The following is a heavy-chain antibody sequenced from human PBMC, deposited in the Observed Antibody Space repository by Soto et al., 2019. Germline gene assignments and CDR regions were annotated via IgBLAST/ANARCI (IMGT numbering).Heavy chain of an antibody. CDR1: GFTFSSYA. CDR2: ISGSGGST. Sequence: GGSLRLSCAASGFTFSSYAMSWVRQAPGKGLEWVSAISGSGGSTYYADSVKGRFTISRDNSKNTLYLQMNSLRAEDTAVYYCAKIGSGSYYSSSYYYYGMDVWGQGTTVTVSS. V-gene: IGHV3-23*01. J-gene: IGHJ6*02. CDR3: AKIGSGSYYSSSYYYYGMDV. D-gene: IGHD3-10*01.